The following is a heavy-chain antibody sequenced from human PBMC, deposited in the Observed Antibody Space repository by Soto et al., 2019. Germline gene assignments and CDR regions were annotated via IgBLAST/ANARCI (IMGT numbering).Heavy chain of an antibody. D-gene: IGHD3-22*01. CDR3: ARESTMIVARGAFDI. CDR1: GFTFSSYS. V-gene: IGHV3-48*02. Sequence: PGGSLRLSCAASGFTFSSYSMNWVRQAPGKGLEWVSYISSSSSTIYYADSVKGRFTISRDNAKNSLYLQMNSLRDEDTAVYYCARESTMIVARGAFDIWGQGTMVTVSS. CDR2: ISSSSSTI. J-gene: IGHJ3*02.